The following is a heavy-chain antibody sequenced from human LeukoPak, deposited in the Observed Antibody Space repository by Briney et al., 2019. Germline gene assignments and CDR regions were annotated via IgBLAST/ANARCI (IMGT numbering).Heavy chain of an antibody. V-gene: IGHV4-34*01. CDR3: ARVTSSGYYRVRYYYMDV. J-gene: IGHJ6*03. D-gene: IGHD3-22*01. Sequence: SETLSLTCAVYGGSFSGYYWSGIRQPPGEGGEGIGEINHSGSTNYNPSLKSRVTISVDTSKNQFSLKLSSVTAADTAVYYCARVTSSGYYRVRYYYMDVWGKGTTVTVSS. CDR2: INHSGST. CDR1: GGSFSGYY.